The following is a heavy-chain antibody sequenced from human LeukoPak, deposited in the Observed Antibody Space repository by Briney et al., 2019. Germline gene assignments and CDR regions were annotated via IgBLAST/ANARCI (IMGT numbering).Heavy chain of an antibody. Sequence: ASVKVSCKASGYTFTDYYMHWVRQAPGQGLEWMGIINPSGGSTSYAQKFQGRVTMTRDTSTSTVYMELSSLRSEDTAVYYCATLYSSSWHDYWGQGTLVTVSS. CDR1: GYTFTDYY. D-gene: IGHD6-13*01. J-gene: IGHJ4*02. CDR3: ATLYSSSWHDY. CDR2: INPSGGST. V-gene: IGHV1-46*01.